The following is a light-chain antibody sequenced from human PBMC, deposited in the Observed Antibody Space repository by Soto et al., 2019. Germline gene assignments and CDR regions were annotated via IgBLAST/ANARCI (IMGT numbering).Light chain of an antibody. J-gene: IGKJ1*01. Sequence: EMVLTQSPGTLSLSPGERATLSCRASQSVSSSYLAWYQQKPGQAPRLLIYDASNRATGIPARFSGSGSGTDFTLTISSLQPEDFATYYCQQLSTYPRAFGQGTKVDI. CDR2: DAS. CDR1: QSVSSSY. CDR3: QQLSTYPRA. V-gene: IGKV3D-20*02.